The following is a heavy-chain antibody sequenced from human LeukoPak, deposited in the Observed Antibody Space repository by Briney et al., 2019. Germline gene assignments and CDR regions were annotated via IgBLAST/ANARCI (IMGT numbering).Heavy chain of an antibody. CDR3: AKVSSGDGYKKRDY. CDR1: GFSFSTYS. V-gene: IGHV3-23*01. CDR2: ISGSGGST. D-gene: IGHD5-24*01. J-gene: IGHJ4*02. Sequence: GGTLRLSCAASGFSFSTYSMTWVRQAPGKGLEWVSAISGSGGSTYYADSVKGRFTISRDNSKDTLYLQMNSLRAGDTAVYYCAKVSSGDGYKKRDYWGQGTLVTVSS.